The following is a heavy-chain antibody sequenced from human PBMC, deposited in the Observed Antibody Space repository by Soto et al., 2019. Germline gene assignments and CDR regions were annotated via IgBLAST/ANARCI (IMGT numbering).Heavy chain of an antibody. CDR1: GFTFSSYG. CDR3: ARAITMVRGVIITTFDY. CDR2: IWYDGSNK. D-gene: IGHD3-10*01. Sequence: GGSLRLSCAASGFTFSSYGMHWVRQAPGKGLEWVAVIWYDGSNKYYADSVKGRFTISRDNSKNTLYLRMNSLRAEDTAVYYCARAITMVRGVIITTFDYWGQGTLVTGSS. J-gene: IGHJ4*02. V-gene: IGHV3-33*01.